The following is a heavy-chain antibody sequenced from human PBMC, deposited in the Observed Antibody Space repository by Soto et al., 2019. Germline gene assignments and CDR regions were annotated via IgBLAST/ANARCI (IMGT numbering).Heavy chain of an antibody. D-gene: IGHD6-6*01. V-gene: IGHV4-34*01. CDR1: GGSLSDYF. J-gene: IGHJ6*03. CDR2: INHLGSI. Sequence: PSETLSLTCVVSGGSLSDYFWSWIRQPPGMALEWIGEINHLGSINYNPSLKSRVTMSVDTSKNQFSLKLSSVTAADTAVYYCATEVAYSSSSPGGYYYMDVWGKGTTVTVSS. CDR3: ATEVAYSSSSPGGYYYMDV.